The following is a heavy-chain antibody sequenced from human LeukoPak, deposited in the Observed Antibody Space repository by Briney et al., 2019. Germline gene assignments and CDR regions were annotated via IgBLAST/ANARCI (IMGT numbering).Heavy chain of an antibody. CDR2: ISSSGSTI. Sequence: GGSLRLSCAASGFTFSDYYMTWIRQAPGRGLEWVSYISSSGSTIYYADSAKGRFTISRESAKNSLFLQMNSLRAEDTAVYYCAREAGYCSSTSCSYYYYMDVWGKGTTVTVSS. D-gene: IGHD2-2*03. J-gene: IGHJ6*03. CDR1: GFTFSDYY. CDR3: AREAGYCSSTSCSYYYYMDV. V-gene: IGHV3-11*04.